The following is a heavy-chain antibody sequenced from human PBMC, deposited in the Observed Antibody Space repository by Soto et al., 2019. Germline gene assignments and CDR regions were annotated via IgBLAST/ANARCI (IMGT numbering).Heavy chain of an antibody. CDR1: GFTFDDYA. CDR3: ATTRDLNKCRNNCPGSSQFDP. V-gene: IGHV3-9*01. D-gene: IGHD1-20*01. CDR2: ISWSGAHI. Sequence: EVQMVESGGGLVQPGGSLTLSCTASGFTFDDYAMHWVRQGPGKGLEYVSGISWSGAHIFYDDSVRGRFTISRDNAKNSFSLQMNNLRPEDTALYYCATTRDLNKCRNNCPGSSQFDPWGQGTLVTVSS. J-gene: IGHJ5*02.